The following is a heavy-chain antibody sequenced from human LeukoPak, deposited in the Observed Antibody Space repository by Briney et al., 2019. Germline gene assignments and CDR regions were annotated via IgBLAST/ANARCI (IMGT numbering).Heavy chain of an antibody. CDR2: INPNSGGT. D-gene: IGHD2-2*01. CDR3: ARASGPYCSSTSCVRGGWFDP. CDR1: GYTFTGYY. Sequence: ASVKVSCKASGYTFTGYYMHWVRQAPGQGLEWMGWINPNSGGTNYAQKFQGRVTMTRDTSISTAYMELSRLRSDDTAVYYCARASGPYCSSTSCVRGGWFDPWGQGTLVTVSS. V-gene: IGHV1-2*02. J-gene: IGHJ5*02.